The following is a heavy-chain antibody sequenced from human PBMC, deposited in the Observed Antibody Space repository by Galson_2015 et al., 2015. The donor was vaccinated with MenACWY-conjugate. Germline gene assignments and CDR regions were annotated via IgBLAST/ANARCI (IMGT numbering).Heavy chain of an antibody. CDR3: ARTGGSPPRSFDY. V-gene: IGHV3-74*01. CDR1: GFTFSSYW. J-gene: IGHJ4*02. Sequence: SLRLSCAVSGFTFSSYWMHWVRQAPGKGLVWVSRINSDGSSTSYADTAKGRFTISRDNAKNTLYPQMNSLRAEDTAVYYCARTGGSPPRSFDYWGQGTLVTVSS. CDR2: INSDGSST. D-gene: IGHD1-26*01.